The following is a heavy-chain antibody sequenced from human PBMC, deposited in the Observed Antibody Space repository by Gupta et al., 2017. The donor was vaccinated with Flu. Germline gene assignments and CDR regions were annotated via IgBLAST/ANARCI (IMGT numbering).Heavy chain of an antibody. Sequence: VQLVESGGGLIQPGRSLRLFCAATGFIFDDYAMPWVRQLPGKGLEWVSSISWNSGTIEYADSVKGRFTISRDNAMNSLYLQLNSLRADDTAVYFCARDPSSRPGRYSDWYFDLWGRGTLVTVSS. V-gene: IGHV3-9*01. CDR3: ARDPSSRPGRYSDWYFDL. J-gene: IGHJ2*01. D-gene: IGHD3-10*01. CDR1: GFIFDDYA. CDR2: ISWNSGTI.